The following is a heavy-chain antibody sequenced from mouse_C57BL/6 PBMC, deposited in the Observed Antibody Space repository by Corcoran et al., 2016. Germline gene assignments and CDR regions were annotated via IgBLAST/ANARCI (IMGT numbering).Heavy chain of an antibody. V-gene: IGHV9-3*01. Sequence: QIQLVQSGPELKKPGETVKISCKASGYTFTTYGMSWVKQAPGKGLKWMGWINTYSGVPTYADDFKGRFAFSLETSASTAYLQINNLKNDDTATYFCAKIYYGKSLFAYWGQGTLVTVSA. CDR3: AKIYYGKSLFAY. J-gene: IGHJ3*01. D-gene: IGHD2-1*01. CDR2: INTYSGVP. CDR1: GYTFTTYG.